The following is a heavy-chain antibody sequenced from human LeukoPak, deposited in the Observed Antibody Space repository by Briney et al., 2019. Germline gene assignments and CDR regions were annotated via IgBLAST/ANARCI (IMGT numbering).Heavy chain of an antibody. CDR1: GGSISSSSYY. V-gene: IGHV4-39*01. CDR3: SGRAFYYYYMDV. CDR2: IYYSGST. J-gene: IGHJ6*03. D-gene: IGHD5-12*01. Sequence: SETLSLTCTVSGGSISSSSYYWGWISQPPGKGLEWIGSIYYSGSTYYNPSLKSRVTISVDTSKNQFSLKLSSVTAADTAVYYCSGRAFYYYYMDVWGKRTTVTVSS.